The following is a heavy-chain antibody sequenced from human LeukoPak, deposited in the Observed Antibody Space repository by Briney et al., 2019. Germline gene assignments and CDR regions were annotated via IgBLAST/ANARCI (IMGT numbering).Heavy chain of an antibody. CDR2: IYYDERS. J-gene: IGHJ4*02. V-gene: IGHV4-30-4*01. CDR3: AREQVATLGY. Sequence: SQTLSLTCTVSGGSISSGGYFWSWIRHPPGQALEWIGYIYYDERSYYNPSLEGRVTISVDGSKNQFSLKMNSVTAADTAVYYCAREQVATLGYWGQGTLVTVSS. CDR1: GGSISSGGYF.